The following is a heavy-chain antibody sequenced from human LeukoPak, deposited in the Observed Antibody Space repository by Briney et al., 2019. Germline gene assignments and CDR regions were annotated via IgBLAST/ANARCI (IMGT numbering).Heavy chain of an antibody. Sequence: SETLSLTCTVSGGSISSSSYYWGWIRQPPGKGLEWIGSIYYSGSTYYNPSLKSRFTISVDTSKNQFSLKLSSVTAADTAVYYCARRITAATVWFDPWGQGTLVTVSS. CDR3: ARRITAATVWFDP. CDR2: IYYSGST. CDR1: GGSISSSSYY. V-gene: IGHV4-39*01. D-gene: IGHD2-15*01. J-gene: IGHJ5*02.